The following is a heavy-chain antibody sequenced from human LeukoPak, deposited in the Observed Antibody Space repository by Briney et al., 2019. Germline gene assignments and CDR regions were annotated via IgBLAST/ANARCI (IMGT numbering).Heavy chain of an antibody. J-gene: IGHJ4*02. CDR2: INPNSGGT. V-gene: IGHV1-2*02. CDR1: GYTFTGYY. Sequence: ASVKVSCKASGYTFTGYYMHWVRQAPGQGLEWMGWINPNSGGTNYAQKFQGRVTMTRDTSISTAYMELSRLRSDDTAVYYCARHYDILSGEDYWGQGTLVTVSS. D-gene: IGHD3-9*01. CDR3: ARHYDILSGEDY.